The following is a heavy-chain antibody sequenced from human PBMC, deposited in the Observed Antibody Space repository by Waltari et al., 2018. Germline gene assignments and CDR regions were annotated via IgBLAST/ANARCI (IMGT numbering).Heavy chain of an antibody. CDR3: ARELVRNQWPDAFDI. D-gene: IGHD6-19*01. V-gene: IGHV3-48*03. J-gene: IGHJ3*02. CDR2: ISSSGSTI. CDR1: GFTFSSYE. Sequence: EVQLVESGGGLVQPGGSLRLSCAASGFTFSSYEMNWVRQAPGKGLVWVSYISSSGSTIYYAVSVKGRFTISRDNAKNSLYLQMNSLRAEDMAVYYCARELVRNQWPDAFDIWGQGTMVTVSS.